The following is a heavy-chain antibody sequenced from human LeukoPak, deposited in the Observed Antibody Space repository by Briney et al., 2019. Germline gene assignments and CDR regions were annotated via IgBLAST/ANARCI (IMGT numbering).Heavy chain of an antibody. CDR3: ARGGRHWSYPHFHDAFDI. J-gene: IGHJ3*02. Sequence: ASVTVSCKASGYTFTVYYMHWVRQAPGQGLEWMGWINPNSGGTNYAQKFQGWVTMTRDTSISTAYMELSRLRSDDTAVYYCARGGRHWSYPHFHDAFDIWGQGTMVTVSS. D-gene: IGHD3-16*02. CDR2: INPNSGGT. CDR1: GYTFTVYY. V-gene: IGHV1-2*04.